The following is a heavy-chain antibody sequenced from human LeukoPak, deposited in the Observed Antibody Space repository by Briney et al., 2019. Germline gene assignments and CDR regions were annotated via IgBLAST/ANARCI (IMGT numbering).Heavy chain of an antibody. Sequence: GGSLRLSCGTSGFTFRSYGMHWVRQAPGKGLEWVAFIRYDGSNKYYADSVKGRFTISRDNSKNTLYLQMNSLRAEDTTVYYCAKDLASRTVYYDSSGYYFGFAFDIWGQGTMVTVSS. D-gene: IGHD3-22*01. J-gene: IGHJ3*02. CDR1: GFTFRSYG. CDR2: IRYDGSNK. V-gene: IGHV3-30*02. CDR3: AKDLASRTVYYDSSGYYFGFAFDI.